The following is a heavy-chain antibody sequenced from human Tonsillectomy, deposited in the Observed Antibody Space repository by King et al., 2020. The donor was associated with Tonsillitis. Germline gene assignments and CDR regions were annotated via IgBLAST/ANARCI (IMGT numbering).Heavy chain of an antibody. Sequence: LQLQESGPGLVKPSETLSLTCTVSGDSISSTYYYWGWIRQPPGKGLDWIGGMYYTGSTYYNLSLKSRVTISIDTSKNQLSLKLSSVNAADTAIYYCARGTGWTLFDYWGQGTLVTVSS. D-gene: IGHD6-19*01. V-gene: IGHV4-39*07. CDR1: GDSISSTYYY. CDR3: ARGTGWTLFDY. CDR2: MYYTGST. J-gene: IGHJ4*02.